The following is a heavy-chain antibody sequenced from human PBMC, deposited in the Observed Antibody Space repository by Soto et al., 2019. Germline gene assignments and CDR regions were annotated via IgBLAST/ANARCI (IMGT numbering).Heavy chain of an antibody. CDR3: ARHNLYCSGGSCYSVWAENWVDP. V-gene: IGHV3-33*01. D-gene: IGHD2-15*01. CDR2: IWYDGSNK. J-gene: IGHJ5*02. CDR1: GFTFSSYG. Sequence: GGSLRLSCAASGFTFSSYGMHWVRQAPGKGLEWVAVIWYDGSNKYYADSVKGRFTISRDNSKNTLYLQMNSLRAEDTAVYYCARHNLYCSGGSCYSVWAENWVDPWGQGTLVTVSS.